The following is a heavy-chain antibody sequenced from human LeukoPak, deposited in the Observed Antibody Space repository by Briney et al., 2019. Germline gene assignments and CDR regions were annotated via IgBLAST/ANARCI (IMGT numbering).Heavy chain of an antibody. CDR1: GFTFSDYY. Sequence: PGGSLRLSCAASGFTFSDYYMGWIRQAPGKGLEWVSYISSSGNTKYYADSVRGRFTISRDNAKNSLYLQMNSLRAEDTAVYYCARDPAITMVRGVASYYMDVWGKGTTVTVSS. D-gene: IGHD3-10*01. J-gene: IGHJ6*03. V-gene: IGHV3-11*01. CDR2: ISSSGNTK. CDR3: ARDPAITMVRGVASYYMDV.